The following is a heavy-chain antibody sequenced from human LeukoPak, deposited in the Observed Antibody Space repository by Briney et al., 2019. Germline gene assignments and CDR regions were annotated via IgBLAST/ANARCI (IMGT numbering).Heavy chain of an antibody. CDR1: GFTFGSYW. J-gene: IGHJ4*02. Sequence: GGYLRLSCAASGFTFGSYWMSWVRQAPGKGLEWVANIKQDGSEKYYVDSVKGRFTISRDNAKNSLYLQMNSLRAEDTAVYYCARGGTGYGGFDYWGQGTLVTVSS. CDR3: ARGGTGYGGFDY. D-gene: IGHD3-16*01. CDR2: IKQDGSEK. V-gene: IGHV3-7*01.